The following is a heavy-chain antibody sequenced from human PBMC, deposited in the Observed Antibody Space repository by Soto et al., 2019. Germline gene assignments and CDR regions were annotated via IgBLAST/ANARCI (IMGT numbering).Heavy chain of an antibody. Sequence: SVKVSCKASGGTFSRDAISWVRQAPGQGLEWMGGIIPIFGTVNYAQKFQGRVTMTEDTSTDTAYMELSSLRSEDTAVYYCATIYYDFWSGYPANWFDPWGQGTLVTVSS. D-gene: IGHD3-3*01. V-gene: IGHV1-69*06. J-gene: IGHJ5*02. CDR2: IIPIFGTV. CDR1: GGTFSRDA. CDR3: ATIYYDFWSGYPANWFDP.